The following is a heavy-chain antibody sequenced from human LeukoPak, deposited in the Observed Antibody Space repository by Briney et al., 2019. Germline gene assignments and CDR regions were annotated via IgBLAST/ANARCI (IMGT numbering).Heavy chain of an antibody. CDR3: AKRVVVPTTTYYFDY. CDR2: ISPGGGG. Sequence: PGGSLRLSCAASGFTFSSYSMNWVRQAPGKGLEWVSAISPGGGGYYADSVKGRFTISRDNSKNTLFLQMNSLRAEDTAIYYCAKRVVVPTTTYYFDYWGQGTLVTVSS. J-gene: IGHJ4*02. D-gene: IGHD2-15*01. CDR1: GFTFSSYS. V-gene: IGHV3-23*01.